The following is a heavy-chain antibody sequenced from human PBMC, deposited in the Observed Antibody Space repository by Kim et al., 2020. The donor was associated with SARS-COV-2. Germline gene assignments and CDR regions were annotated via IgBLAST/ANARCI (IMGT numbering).Heavy chain of an antibody. D-gene: IGHD3-9*01. CDR1: GYSISSGYY. J-gene: IGHJ5*02. V-gene: IGHV4-38-2*02. CDR3: ARCSRLRYVDGFDP. Sequence: SETLSLTCTVSGYSISSGYYWGWIRQPPGKGLEWIGSIYHSGSTYYNPSLKSRVTISVDTSKNQFSLKLSSVTAADTAVYYCARCSRLRYVDGFDPWGQG. CDR2: IYHSGST.